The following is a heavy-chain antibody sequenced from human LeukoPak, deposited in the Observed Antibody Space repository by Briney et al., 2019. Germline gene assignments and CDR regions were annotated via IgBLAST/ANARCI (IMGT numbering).Heavy chain of an antibody. CDR2: IYSGGST. CDR3: ARAYIVVVLAAKERLVYYYGMDV. V-gene: IGHV3-66*01. J-gene: IGHJ6*02. CDR1: GFTVSSNY. Sequence: GGSLRLSCAASGFTVSSNYMSWVRQAPGKGLEWVSVIYSGGSTYYADSVKGRFTISRDNSKNTLYLQMNSLRAEDTAVYYCARAYIVVVLAAKERLVYYYGMDVWGQGTTVTVSS. D-gene: IGHD2-2*01.